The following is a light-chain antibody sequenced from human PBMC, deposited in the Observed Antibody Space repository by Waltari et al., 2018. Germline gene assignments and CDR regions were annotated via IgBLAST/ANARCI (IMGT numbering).Light chain of an antibody. V-gene: IGLV2-8*01. Sequence: QSALPQPPSASGSPGQSVTISCTGTSSDVGGYNYVSWYQQHPPKAPKLMIYEVSKRPSGVPDRFSGSKSGNTASLTVSGLQAEDEADYYCSSYAGSNNVVFGGGTKLTVL. J-gene: IGLJ2*01. CDR2: EVS. CDR3: SSYAGSNNVV. CDR1: SSDVGGYNY.